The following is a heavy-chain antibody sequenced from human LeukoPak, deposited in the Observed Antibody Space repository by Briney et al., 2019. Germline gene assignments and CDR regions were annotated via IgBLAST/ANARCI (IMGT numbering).Heavy chain of an antibody. J-gene: IGHJ6*03. CDR1: GFTFSSYS. CDR2: ISYDGSNK. D-gene: IGHD2-15*01. CDR3: AKNGDRGAYCTGGTCYPYFYYYMDV. Sequence: GGSLRPSCAASGFTFSSYSMNWVRQAPGKGLEWVAVISYDGSNKYYADSVKGRFTISRDNSKNTLYLQMNSLRAEDTAIYYCAKNGDRGAYCTGGTCYPYFYYYMDVWGKGTTVTI. V-gene: IGHV3-30*18.